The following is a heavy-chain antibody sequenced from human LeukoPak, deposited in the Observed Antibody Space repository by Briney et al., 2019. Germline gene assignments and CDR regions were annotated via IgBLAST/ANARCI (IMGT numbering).Heavy chain of an antibody. D-gene: IGHD5-12*01. CDR2: IKEDGSEK. CDR1: GFTFSFYW. V-gene: IGHV3-7*01. CDR3: AKDRGYLVFDY. Sequence: PGGSLRLSCAASGFTFSFYWMTWVRQAPGEGLEWVANIKEDGSEKNYVDSVKGRFTISGDNAKNSLYLQVNSLRAEDTAVYYCAKDRGYLVFDYWGQGTLVTVSS. J-gene: IGHJ4*02.